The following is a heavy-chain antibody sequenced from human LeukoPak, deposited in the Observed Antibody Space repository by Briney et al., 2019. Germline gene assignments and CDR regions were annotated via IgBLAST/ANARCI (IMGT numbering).Heavy chain of an antibody. CDR3: ARRLGYCSSTSCLYYLDY. J-gene: IGHJ4*02. Sequence: ASVKVSCKASGYTFTSYDINWVRQATGQGLEWMGWMNPNSGNTGYAQKFQGRVTMTRNTSISTAYMELSSLRSEDTAVYYCARRLGYCSSTSCLYYLDYWGQGTLVTVSS. CDR1: GYTFTSYD. D-gene: IGHD2-2*01. CDR2: MNPNSGNT. V-gene: IGHV1-8*01.